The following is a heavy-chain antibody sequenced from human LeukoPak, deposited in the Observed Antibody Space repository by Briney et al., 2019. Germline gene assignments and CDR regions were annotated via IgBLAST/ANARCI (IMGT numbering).Heavy chain of an antibody. D-gene: IGHD3-22*01. CDR2: ISSSSSYI. CDR1: GFTFSSYS. CDR3: ARERDRSGAFDI. J-gene: IGHJ3*02. V-gene: IGHV3-21*01. Sequence: GGSLRLSCAASGFTFSSYSMNWVRQAPRKGLEWVSSISSSSSYIYYAGSVKGRSTISRDNAKNSLYLQMNSLSAEDTAVYYCARERDRSGAFDIWGQGTMVTVSS.